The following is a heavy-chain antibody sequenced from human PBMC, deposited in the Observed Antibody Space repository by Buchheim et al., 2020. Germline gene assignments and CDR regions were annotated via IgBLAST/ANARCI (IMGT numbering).Heavy chain of an antibody. Sequence: QVQLVQSGAEVKKPGASVKISCKTSGYTFSNYYIHWVRQAPGQGLEWMGIINTNSGATTSAQNFQGRVTMTRDTSTTTVYMELSRLSSDDTAVYYCARDYFYEHNCTGMDWGQGT. CDR2: INTNSGAT. V-gene: IGHV1-46*01. J-gene: IGHJ4*02. CDR1: GYTFSNYY. D-gene: IGHD3-22*01. CDR3: ARDYFYEHNCTGMD.